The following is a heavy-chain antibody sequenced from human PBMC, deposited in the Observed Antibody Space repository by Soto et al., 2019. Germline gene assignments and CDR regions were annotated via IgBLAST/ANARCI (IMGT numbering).Heavy chain of an antibody. J-gene: IGHJ6*02. V-gene: IGHV3-30*18. CDR3: AKYCSGGSCSTNRYYYYYGMDV. Sequence: QVQLVESGGGVGQPGRSLRLSCAASGFTFSSYGMHWVRQAPGKGLEWVAVISYDGSNKYYADSVKGRFTISRDNSKNTLYLQMNSLRAEDTAVYYCAKYCSGGSCSTNRYYYYYGMDVWGQGTTVTVSS. CDR1: GFTFSSYG. D-gene: IGHD2-15*01. CDR2: ISYDGSNK.